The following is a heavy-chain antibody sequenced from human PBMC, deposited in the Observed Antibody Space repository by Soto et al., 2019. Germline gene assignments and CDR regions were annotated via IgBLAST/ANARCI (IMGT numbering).Heavy chain of an antibody. CDR1: GFSFSSYS. Sequence: GVSLRLSCAASGFSFSSYSMNWVRQAPGKGLEWVSSISSSSSYIYYADSVKGRFTISRDNAKNSLYLQMNSLRAEDTAVYYCARDRRSLYYYYGMDVWGQGTTVTVSS. V-gene: IGHV3-21*01. D-gene: IGHD4-17*01. CDR3: ARDRRSLYYYYGMDV. J-gene: IGHJ6*02. CDR2: ISSSSSYI.